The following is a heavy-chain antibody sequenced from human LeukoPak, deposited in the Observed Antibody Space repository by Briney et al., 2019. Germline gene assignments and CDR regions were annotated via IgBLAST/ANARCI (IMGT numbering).Heavy chain of an antibody. V-gene: IGHV3-74*01. CDR1: GFTFSSYW. D-gene: IGHD3-16*01. CDR3: ANSGVMEYYGMDV. CDR2: INSDGSST. Sequence: QSGGSLRLSCAASGFTFSSYWMHWVRQAPGKGLVWVSRINSDGSSTSYADSVKGRFTISRDNAKNTLYLQMNSLRAEDTAVYYCANSGVMEYYGMDVWGQGTMVTVSS. J-gene: IGHJ6*02.